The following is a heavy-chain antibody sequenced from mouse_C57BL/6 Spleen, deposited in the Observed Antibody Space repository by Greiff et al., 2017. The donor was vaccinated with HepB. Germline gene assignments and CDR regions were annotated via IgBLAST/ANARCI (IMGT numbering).Heavy chain of an antibody. V-gene: IGHV10-3*01. D-gene: IGHD1-1*01. CDR3: VSGRDYGSSYAMDY. J-gene: IGHJ4*01. Sequence: EVQLVESGGGLVQPKGSLKLSCAASGFTFNTYAMHWVRQAPGKGLEWVARIRSKSSNYATYYADSVKDRFTISRDDSQSMLYLQMNNLKTEDTAMYYGVSGRDYGSSYAMDYWGQGTSVTVSS. CDR1: GFTFNTYA. CDR2: IRSKSSNYAT.